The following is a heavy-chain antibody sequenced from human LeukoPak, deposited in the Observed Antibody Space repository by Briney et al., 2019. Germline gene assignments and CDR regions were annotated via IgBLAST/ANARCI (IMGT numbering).Heavy chain of an antibody. J-gene: IGHJ4*02. CDR3: AKDLSYYFDY. Sequence: GGSLTLSCAASGFTFSSYWMHWVRQAPGKGLVWVSRINPDGSITSYADSVKGRSTISRDNSKNTLYLQMNSVRAEDTAVYYCAKDLSYYFDYWGQGTLVTVSS. CDR1: GFTFSSYW. D-gene: IGHD2/OR15-2a*01. V-gene: IGHV3-74*01. CDR2: INPDGSIT.